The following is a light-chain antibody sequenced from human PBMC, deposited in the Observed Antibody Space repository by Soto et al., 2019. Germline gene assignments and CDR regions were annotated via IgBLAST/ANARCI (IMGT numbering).Light chain of an antibody. V-gene: IGKV1-39*01. CDR3: QQSYSVPPWT. CDR2: AAS. CDR1: QDITNF. Sequence: DIQVTQSPSSLSASVGDRVTITCRASQDITNFVAWYQQKPGKAPKLLIYAASSLQSGVPSRFSGSGSGTDFTLTVRSLQPEDFATYYCQQSYSVPPWTFGQGTMGDIK. J-gene: IGKJ1*01.